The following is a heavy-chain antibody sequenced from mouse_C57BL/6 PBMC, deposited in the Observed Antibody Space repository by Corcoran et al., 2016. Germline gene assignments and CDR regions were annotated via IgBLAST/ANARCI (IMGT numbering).Heavy chain of an antibody. D-gene: IGHD2-3*01. J-gene: IGHJ2*01. V-gene: IGHV1-26*01. Sequence: EVQLQQSGPELVKPGASVKISCKASGYTFTDYYMNWVKQSHGKSLEWIGDINPNNGGTSYNQKFKGKATLTVDKSSSTAYMELRSLTSEDSAGYYCARRGYEGYYDFDYWGQGTTLTVSS. CDR2: INPNNGGT. CDR3: ARRGYEGYYDFDY. CDR1: GYTFTDYY.